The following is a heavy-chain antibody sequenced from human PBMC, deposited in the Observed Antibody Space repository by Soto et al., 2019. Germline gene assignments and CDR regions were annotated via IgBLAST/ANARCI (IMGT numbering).Heavy chain of an antibody. Sequence: SETLSLTCTVCGASISSTDWCSWVRQPPGKGLECLGEIYHSGSTYYNPSLKSRVTISVDKSKNQFSLKMTSLTAADTAVYYCATAHETFSPAGYYVNWFDPWGHGTLVPVYS. V-gene: IGHV4-4*02. CDR1: GASISSTDW. CDR2: IYHSGST. CDR3: ATAHETFSPAGYYVNWFDP. D-gene: IGHD3-22*01. J-gene: IGHJ5*02.